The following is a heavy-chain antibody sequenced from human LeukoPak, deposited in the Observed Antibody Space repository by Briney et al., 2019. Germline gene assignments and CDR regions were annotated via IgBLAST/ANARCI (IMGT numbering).Heavy chain of an antibody. D-gene: IGHD2-21*02. J-gene: IGHJ4*02. Sequence: GRSLRLSCTASGFNFGDYAMSWVRQAPGKGLEWVGFIRSSGYGGTTEYAASVKGRFTISRNDSKSIAYLQMNSLKIEDTAVYFCTRDWDSTHCGDDCYSGFGAQYWGQGTLVTVSS. CDR2: IRSSGYGGTT. V-gene: IGHV3-49*04. CDR1: GFNFGDYA. CDR3: TRDWDSTHCGDDCYSGFGAQY.